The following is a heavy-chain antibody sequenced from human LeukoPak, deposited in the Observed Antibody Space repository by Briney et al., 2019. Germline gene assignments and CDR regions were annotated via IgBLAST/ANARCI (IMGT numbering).Heavy chain of an antibody. CDR1: GFTVSSNY. V-gene: IGHV3-21*01. CDR2: IYSNTIYI. D-gene: IGHD6-19*01. J-gene: IGHJ4*02. Sequence: PGGSLRLSCAASGFTVSSNYMSWVRQAPGKGLEWVSSIYSNTIYIYYSDSVKGRFTISRDNAKNSLYLQMNSLRVEDTAVYYCARDSSGWSRDYWGQGTLVTVSS. CDR3: ARDSSGWSRDY.